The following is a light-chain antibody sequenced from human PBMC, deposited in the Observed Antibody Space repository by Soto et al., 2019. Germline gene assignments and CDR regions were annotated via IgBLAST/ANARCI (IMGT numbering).Light chain of an antibody. V-gene: IGKV1-39*01. CDR3: QQRYNIPRT. CDR1: QNIDTY. Sequence: DIQMTQSPSSLSASVGDRVTITCRASQNIDTYLNWYLQKPGQAPKLLIYSAYSLQSGVSPRFSGDGSGTDFTLTISSLQPEDFATYYCQQRYNIPRTFGQGTTV. J-gene: IGKJ1*01. CDR2: SAY.